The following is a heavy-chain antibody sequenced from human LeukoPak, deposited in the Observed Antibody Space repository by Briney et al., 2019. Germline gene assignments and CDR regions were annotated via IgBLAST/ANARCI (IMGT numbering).Heavy chain of an antibody. CDR3: ARLRFGSGYPDY. J-gene: IGHJ4*02. Sequence: GESLKISCKASGFSFTNFWIGWVRQMPGKGLEWMGIIYPGGSDTRYSPSFQGQVTISADKSISTAYLQWSSLKASDTAMYYCARLRFGSGYPDYWGQGTLVTVSS. D-gene: IGHD3-22*01. CDR2: IYPGGSDT. V-gene: IGHV5-51*01. CDR1: GFSFTNFW.